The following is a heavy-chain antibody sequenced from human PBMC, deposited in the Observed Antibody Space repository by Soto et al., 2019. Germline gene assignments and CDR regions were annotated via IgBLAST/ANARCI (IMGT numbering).Heavy chain of an antibody. CDR2: ISYDGSDK. J-gene: IGHJ4*02. CDR3: AQWYTRSSG. Sequence: QVQLVESGGGVVQPGRSLRLSCAASGFTVSSYGMHWVRQAPGKGLEWVAVISYDGSDKYYADSVKGRFTISRDNSNNTLYLQMNSLRAEDTAVYYCAQWYTRSSGWGQGTLVTVSS. CDR1: GFTVSSYG. V-gene: IGHV3-30*18. D-gene: IGHD6-6*01.